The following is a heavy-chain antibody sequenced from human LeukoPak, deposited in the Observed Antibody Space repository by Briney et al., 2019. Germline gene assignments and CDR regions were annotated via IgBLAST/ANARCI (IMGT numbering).Heavy chain of an antibody. CDR1: GFTFRNYA. CDR3: ARDINRGNFDY. D-gene: IGHD1-14*01. Sequence: GGSLRLSCAASGFTFRNYAMSWVRQAPGKGLEWVSTISVGGDRTLYADSVKGRFTISRDDSKDTLGLQMDSLRAEDTAVYYCARDINRGNFDYWGQGILVTVSS. CDR2: ISVGGDRT. J-gene: IGHJ4*02. V-gene: IGHV3-23*01.